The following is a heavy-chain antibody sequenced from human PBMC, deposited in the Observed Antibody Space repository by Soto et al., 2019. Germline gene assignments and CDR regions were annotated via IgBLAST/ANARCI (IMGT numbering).Heavy chain of an antibody. Sequence: SETLSLTCAVYGGSFSGYYWSWIRQPPGKGLEWIGEINHSGSTNHNPSLKSRVTISVDTSKNQFSLKLSSVTAADTAVYYCASAYYYGSGSYHYWGQGTLVTVSS. CDR3: ASAYYYGSGSYHY. V-gene: IGHV4-34*01. D-gene: IGHD3-10*01. J-gene: IGHJ4*02. CDR1: GGSFSGYY. CDR2: INHSGST.